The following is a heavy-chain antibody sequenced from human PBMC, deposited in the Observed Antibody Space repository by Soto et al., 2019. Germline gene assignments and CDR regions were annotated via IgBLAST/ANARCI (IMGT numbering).Heavy chain of an antibody. CDR3: VRELENCGGDCLGY. Sequence: EVQLVESGGGLIQPGGSLRLSCAASGFPLSNSWMHWVRQPPGKGLLWVSRLNPDGISTDYADSVKGRFTISRDNAKNTLDLQMNSLGAEDTAVYYCVRELENCGGDCLGYWGPGTLVTVSS. V-gene: IGHV3-74*01. D-gene: IGHD2-21*01. CDR1: GFPLSNSW. J-gene: IGHJ4*02. CDR2: LNPDGIST.